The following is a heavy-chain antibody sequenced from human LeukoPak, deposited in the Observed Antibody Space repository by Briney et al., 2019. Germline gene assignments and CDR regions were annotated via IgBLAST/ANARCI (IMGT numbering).Heavy chain of an antibody. J-gene: IGHJ4*02. D-gene: IGHD3-10*01. CDR1: GGSISSGSYY. V-gene: IGHV4-61*02. CDR3: ARDPRWFGESHFDY. CDR2: IYTSGST. Sequence: PSQTLSLTCTVSGGSISSGSYYWSWIRQPAGKGLEWIGRIYTSGSTNYNPSLKSRVTMSVDTSKNQFSLKLSSVTAADTAVYYCARDPRWFGESHFDYWGQGTLVTVSS.